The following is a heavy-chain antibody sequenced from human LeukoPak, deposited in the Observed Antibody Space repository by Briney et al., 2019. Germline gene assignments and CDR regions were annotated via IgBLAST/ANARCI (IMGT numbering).Heavy chain of an antibody. CDR1: GYTYTGYY. D-gene: IGHD3-22*01. J-gene: IGHJ4*02. CDR2: INPNSGGT. Sequence: ASVKVSCKASGYTYTGYYMHWVRQAPGQGLEWIGWINPNSGGTNYAQKFQGRVTMTRDTSISTAYMELSRLRSDDTAVYYCARELGVVITTYFDYWGQGTLVTVSS. CDR3: ARELGVVITTYFDY. V-gene: IGHV1-2*02.